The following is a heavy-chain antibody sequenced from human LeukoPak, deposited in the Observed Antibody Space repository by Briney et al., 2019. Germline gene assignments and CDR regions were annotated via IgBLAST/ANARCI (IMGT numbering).Heavy chain of an antibody. Sequence: GGSLRLSCAASGFTFSGSAMHWVRQASGNGLEWVGRVRSKDNSYATAYAASVKGRFNISRDDSKNTAYLQMNRLKTEDTAVYYCTGSDPLYDYWGQGTLVTVSS. CDR3: TGSDPLYDY. CDR1: GFTFSGSA. V-gene: IGHV3-73*01. CDR2: VRSKDNSYAT. J-gene: IGHJ4*02. D-gene: IGHD6-19*01.